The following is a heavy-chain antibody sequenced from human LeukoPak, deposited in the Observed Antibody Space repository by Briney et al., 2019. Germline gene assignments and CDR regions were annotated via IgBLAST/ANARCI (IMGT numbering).Heavy chain of an antibody. CDR3: AGRGYGVYGGSFDY. CDR1: GGSISSYY. D-gene: IGHD4-17*01. CDR2: IYYSGST. J-gene: IGHJ4*02. Sequence: PSETLSLTCTVSGGSISSYYWSWIRQPPGKGLEWIGYIYYSGSTNYNPSLKSRVTISVDTSKNQFSLKLSSVTAADTAVYYCAGRGYGVYGGSFDYWGQGTLVTVSS. V-gene: IGHV4-59*01.